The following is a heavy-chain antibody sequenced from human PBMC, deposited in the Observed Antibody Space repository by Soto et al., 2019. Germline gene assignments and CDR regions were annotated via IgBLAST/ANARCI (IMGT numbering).Heavy chain of an antibody. D-gene: IGHD5-12*01. CDR2: IIPIFGRA. CDR1: GGTFSSYA. J-gene: IGHJ6*02. V-gene: IGHV1-69*01. CDR3: ATVEDIVATISNYYYGMDV. Sequence: QVQLVQSGAEVKKPGSSVKVSCKDSGGTFSSYAISWVRQAPGQGLEWMGGIIPIFGRANYAQKFQGRVTITADESTSTAYMELSSLRSEDTAVYYCATVEDIVATISNYYYGMDVWGQGTTVTVSS.